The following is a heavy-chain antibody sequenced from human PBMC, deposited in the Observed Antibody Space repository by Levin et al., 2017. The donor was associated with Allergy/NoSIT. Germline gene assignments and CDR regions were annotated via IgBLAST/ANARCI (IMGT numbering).Heavy chain of an antibody. J-gene: IGHJ3*02. CDR2: INHDGSSI. CDR1: GFTFSSYW. Sequence: GGSLRLSCAASGFTFSSYWMHWVRQAPGQGLVWVSRINHDGSSISYADSVKGRLTISRDNAKNTLYLQMNSLRVEDTAVYYCADMSGGYDAFDIRGQGTMVTVSS. D-gene: IGHD3-3*01. CDR3: ADMSGGYDAFDI. V-gene: IGHV3-74*01.